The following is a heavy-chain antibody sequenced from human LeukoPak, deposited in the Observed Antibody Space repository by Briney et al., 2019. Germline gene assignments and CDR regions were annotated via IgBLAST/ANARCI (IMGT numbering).Heavy chain of an antibody. CDR1: GFTFSDYY. CDR2: ISKTDSST. Sequence: KPGGSLRLSCTASGFTFSDYYMSWIRQAPGKGLEWVSYISKTDSSTNYADSVRGRFTISRDDAKRSLYLQMNSLRAEDTAVYYCARGMGRYATDYWGQGTLVTVSS. V-gene: IGHV3-11*04. J-gene: IGHJ4*02. CDR3: ARGMGRYATDY. D-gene: IGHD3-16*01.